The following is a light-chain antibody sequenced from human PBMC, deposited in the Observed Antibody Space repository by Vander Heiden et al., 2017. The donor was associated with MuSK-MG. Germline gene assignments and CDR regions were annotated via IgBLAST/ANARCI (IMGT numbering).Light chain of an antibody. CDR3: AAWDDSLNGWV. CDR2: SDN. V-gene: IGLV1-44*01. J-gene: IGLJ3*02. CDR1: SSNIGDNT. Sequence: QSVLTQPPSASGTPGQRVTISCSGSSSNIGDNTVIWYQQHLGTAPKILIYSDNQRPSGVSDRFSGSKSGTSASLAISGLQSEDEADYYCAAWDDSLNGWVFGGGTKLTVL.